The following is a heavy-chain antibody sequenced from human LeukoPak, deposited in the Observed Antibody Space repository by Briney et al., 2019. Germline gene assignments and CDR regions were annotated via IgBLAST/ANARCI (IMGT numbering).Heavy chain of an antibody. J-gene: IGHJ4*02. CDR1: GFTFSSYW. CDR3: VRDGDSTVNFEY. V-gene: IGHV3-74*01. D-gene: IGHD4-17*01. Sequence: GGSLRLSCVASGFTFSSYWMHWVRQAPGKGLVWVSRSSSDGSSTVYADSVEGRFTISRDNAKNTLYLQMNGLRAEDTAVYYCVRDGDSTVNFEYWGQGSLVTVSS. CDR2: SSSDGSST.